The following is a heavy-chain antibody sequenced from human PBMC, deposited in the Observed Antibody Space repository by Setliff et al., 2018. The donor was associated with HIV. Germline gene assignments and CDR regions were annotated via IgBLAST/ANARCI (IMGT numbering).Heavy chain of an antibody. CDR1: GGSISSGGYY. J-gene: IGHJ6*02. CDR2: IYYSGST. V-gene: IGHV4-31*03. D-gene: IGHD3-10*01. CDR3: ARDRGLQWFGESVRYYYYYGMDV. Sequence: SETLSLTCTVSGGSISSGGYYWSWIRQHPGKGLEWIGYIYYSGSTYYNPSLKSRVTISVDTSKNQFSLKLSSVTAADTAVYYCARDRGLQWFGESVRYYYYYGMDVWGQGTTVTVSS.